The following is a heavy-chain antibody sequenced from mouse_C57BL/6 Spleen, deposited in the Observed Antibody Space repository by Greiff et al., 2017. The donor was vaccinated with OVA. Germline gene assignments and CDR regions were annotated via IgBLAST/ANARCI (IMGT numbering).Heavy chain of an antibody. CDR1: GYTFTSYW. CDR2: IDPSDSYT. CDR3: ARKGYERTCFDY. D-gene: IGHD2-2*01. Sequence: QVQLQQSGAELVKPGASVKLSCKASGYTFTSYWMQWVKQRPGQGLEWIGEIDPSDSYTNYNQKFKGKATLTVDTSSSTAYMQLSSLTSEDSAVYYCARKGYERTCFDYWGQGTTLTVSS. V-gene: IGHV1-50*01. J-gene: IGHJ2*01.